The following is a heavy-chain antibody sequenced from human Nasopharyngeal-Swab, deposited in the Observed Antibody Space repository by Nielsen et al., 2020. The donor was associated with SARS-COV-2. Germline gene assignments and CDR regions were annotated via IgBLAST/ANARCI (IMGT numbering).Heavy chain of an antibody. CDR3: ASEGTYCSGGSCYVY. Sequence: LASGSGLEWVSYISSSSYTNYADSVKGRSTISRDNAKNSLYLQMNSLRAEDTAVYYCASEGTYCSGGSCYVYWGQGTLVTVSS. J-gene: IGHJ4*02. V-gene: IGHV3-11*06. D-gene: IGHD2-15*01. CDR2: ISSSSYT.